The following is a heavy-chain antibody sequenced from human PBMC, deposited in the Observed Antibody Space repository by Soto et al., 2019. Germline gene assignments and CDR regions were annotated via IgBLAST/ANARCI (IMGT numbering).Heavy chain of an antibody. CDR1: GYTFTSYA. Sequence: ASVKVSCKASGYTFTSYAMHWVRQAPVQRLEWMGWINAGNGNTKYSQKFQGRVTITRDTSASTAYMELSSLRSEDTAVHYCARANYGSGSENYFDYWGQGTLVTVS. J-gene: IGHJ4*02. V-gene: IGHV1-3*01. CDR2: INAGNGNT. CDR3: ARANYGSGSENYFDY. D-gene: IGHD3-10*01.